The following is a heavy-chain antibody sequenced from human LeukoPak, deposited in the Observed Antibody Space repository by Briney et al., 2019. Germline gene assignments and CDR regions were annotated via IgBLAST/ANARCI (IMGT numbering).Heavy chain of an antibody. V-gene: IGHV3-74*01. CDR3: AKDGGLWVSAHWGDS. CDR1: GFSFSGHW. D-gene: IGHD7-27*01. CDR2: ISPTGSTT. J-gene: IGHJ4*02. Sequence: GGSLRLSCTASGFSFSGHWMHWARQLPGEGLVWVSRISPTGSTTSYADSVKGRFTVSRDNAKNTLYLQVNNLRAEDTAVYYCAKDGGLWVSAHWGDSWGRGTLVTVSS.